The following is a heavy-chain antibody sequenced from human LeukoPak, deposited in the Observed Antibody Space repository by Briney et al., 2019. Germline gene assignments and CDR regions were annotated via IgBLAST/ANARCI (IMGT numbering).Heavy chain of an antibody. CDR2: INHSGST. D-gene: IGHD6-6*01. V-gene: IGHV4-34*01. CDR1: GGSFSGYH. Sequence: SETLSLTCAVYGGSFSGYHWSWIRRPPGKGLEWIGEINHSGSTNYNPSLKSRVTISVDTSKNQFSLKLSSVTAADTAVYYCARGGTGIAARGGATRTKTFDYWGQGTLVTVSS. CDR3: ARGGTGIAARGGATRTKTFDY. J-gene: IGHJ4*02.